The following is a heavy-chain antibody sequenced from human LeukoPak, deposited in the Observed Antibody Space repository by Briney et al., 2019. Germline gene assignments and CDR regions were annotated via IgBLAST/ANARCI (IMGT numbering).Heavy chain of an antibody. CDR2: IYTSGST. CDR3: ARGRITMVRGVISETYNWFDP. CDR1: GGSISSGTYY. D-gene: IGHD3-10*01. V-gene: IGHV4-61*02. J-gene: IGHJ5*02. Sequence: SETLSLTCTVSGGSISSGTYYWSWIRQPAGKGLEWIGRIYTSGSTNYNPSLKSRVTISVDTSKNQFSLKLSSVTAADTAVYYCARGRITMVRGVISETYNWFDPWGQGTLVTVSS.